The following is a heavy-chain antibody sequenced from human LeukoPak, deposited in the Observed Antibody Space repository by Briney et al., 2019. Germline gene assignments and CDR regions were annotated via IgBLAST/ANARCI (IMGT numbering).Heavy chain of an antibody. CDR2: IKQDGSEK. CDR1: GFTFDTYW. V-gene: IGHV3-7*01. J-gene: IGHJ6*04. D-gene: IGHD3-10*02. CDR3: AELGITMIGGV. Sequence: GGSLRLSCVASGFTFDTYWMSWVRQAPGKGLQWVANIKQDGSEKYYVDSVKGRFTISRDNTKNSLYLQMNSLRAEDTAVYYCAELGITMIGGVWGKGTTVTISS.